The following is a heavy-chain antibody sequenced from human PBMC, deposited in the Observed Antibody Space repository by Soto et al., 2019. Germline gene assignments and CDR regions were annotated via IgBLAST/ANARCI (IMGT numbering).Heavy chain of an antibody. CDR1: GFNFSRYA. CDR3: ANDTVAVFCCLGV. CDR2: ISYDGNNR. V-gene: IGHV3-30*18. D-gene: IGHD3-9*01. Sequence: QVQLVESGGGVVQPGRSLRLSCAASGFNFSRYAMNWVRQAPGKGLEWVAAISYDGNNRYYADSVKGRFTISRDNYKNALYLQMNSLRAEDTDMYYCANDTVAVFCCLGVWGQGTTVTVSS. J-gene: IGHJ6*02.